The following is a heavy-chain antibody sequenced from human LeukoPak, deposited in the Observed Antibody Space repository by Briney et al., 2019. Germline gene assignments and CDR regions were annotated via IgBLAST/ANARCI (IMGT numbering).Heavy chain of an antibody. CDR1: GFTFTIFG. CDR3: ARTFDFGRGPPGDAFDN. J-gene: IGHJ3*02. Sequence: GGSLRLSCATSGFTFTIFGINWVRQAPGKGPEWVSYIDARSGITYYADSVQGRFTISRDNAKESVFLQMNGLRVDDTAVYYCARTFDFGRGPPGDAFDNWGQGTPVIVSS. V-gene: IGHV3-48*01. CDR2: IDARSGIT. D-gene: IGHD3-3*01.